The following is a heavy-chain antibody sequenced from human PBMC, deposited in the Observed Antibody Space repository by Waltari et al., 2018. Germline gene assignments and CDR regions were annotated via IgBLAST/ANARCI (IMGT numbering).Heavy chain of an antibody. CDR1: GGSISSNY. CDR2: ISGSGGST. V-gene: IGHV4-4*07. D-gene: IGHD2-8*02. CDR3: ARGSRCTGSGCYTRPLY. Sequence: QLQLQESGPGLVKPSETLSLTCAVSGGSISSNYWSWIRQPPGKGLEWIGRISGSGGSTDYNPSLKSRVTISTDTSKNQFSLKLSSVTAADTAVYYCARGSRCTGSGCYTRPLYWGQGVLVTVSS. J-gene: IGHJ4*02.